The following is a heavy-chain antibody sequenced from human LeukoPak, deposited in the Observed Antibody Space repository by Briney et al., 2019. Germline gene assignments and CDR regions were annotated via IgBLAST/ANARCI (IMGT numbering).Heavy chain of an antibody. CDR1: GGSISRYY. CDR2: ST. V-gene: IGHV4-4*07. CDR3: ARHDYSYYIRL. D-gene: IGHD3-10*01. Sequence: SETLSLTCTVSGGSISRYYWSWIRQPAGKGLERIGGSTNQNPSLKSRIAISVDTSKNQFSLKLSSVTAADTAVYYCARHDYSYYIRLWGQGTLVTVSS. J-gene: IGHJ4*02.